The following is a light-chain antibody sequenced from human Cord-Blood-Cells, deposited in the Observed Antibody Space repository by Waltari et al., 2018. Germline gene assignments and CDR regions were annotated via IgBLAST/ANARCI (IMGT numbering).Light chain of an antibody. CDR2: GAS. CDR1: QSVSSSY. Sequence: EIVLTQSPGTLSSSPGERVTLSCRASQSVSSSYLAGYQQKPGQAPRPLSYGASSRATGIPDRFSGSGSGTDFTLTISRLEPEDVAVYYCQQYGSAPGLTFGGGTKGEIK. CDR3: QQYGSAPGLT. V-gene: IGKV3-20*01. J-gene: IGKJ4*01.